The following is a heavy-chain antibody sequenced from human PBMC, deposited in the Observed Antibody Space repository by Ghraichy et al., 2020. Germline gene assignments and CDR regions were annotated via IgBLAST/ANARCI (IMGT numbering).Heavy chain of an antibody. CDR3: AKVTWGGDRC. Sequence: GGSLRLSCAASVITFTDDDGHMSWVRQAPGKGLEWVSSISGTGNTYYADSVKGRFTISRDNSKSTLYLQMNSLRAEDTAVYYCAKVTWGGDRCWGQGTLVTVSS. J-gene: IGHJ4*02. CDR1: VITFTDDD. D-gene: IGHD3-10*01. V-gene: IGHV3-23*01. CDR2: ISGTGNT.